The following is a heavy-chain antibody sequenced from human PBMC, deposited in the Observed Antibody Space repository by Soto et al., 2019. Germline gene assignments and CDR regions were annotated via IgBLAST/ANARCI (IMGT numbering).Heavy chain of an antibody. J-gene: IGHJ1*01. CDR2: IYYSGST. CDR1: GGSISSGGYY. CDR3: ARAYRGYYDSSGDAEYFQH. V-gene: IGHV4-31*03. D-gene: IGHD3-22*01. Sequence: QVQLQESGPGLVKPSQTLSLTCTVSGGSISSGGYYWSWIRQHPGKGLEWIGYIYYSGSTYYNPSLKSRVTISVDTSKNQFSLKLSSVTAADTAVYYCARAYRGYYDSSGDAEYFQHWGQGTLVTVSS.